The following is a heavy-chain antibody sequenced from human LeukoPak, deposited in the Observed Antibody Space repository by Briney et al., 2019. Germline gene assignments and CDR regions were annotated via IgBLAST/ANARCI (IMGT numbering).Heavy chain of an antibody. CDR3: ARDFHPFGGFAEDY. Sequence: GGSLRLSCAASGFTVSSNYMSWVRQAPGKGLEWVSVIYSGGSTYYADSVKGRFTISRDNSKNTLYLQMNSLRAEDTAVYYCARDFHPFGGFAEDYWGQGTLVTVSS. CDR1: GFTVSSNY. V-gene: IGHV3-66*01. D-gene: IGHD3-10*01. CDR2: IYSGGST. J-gene: IGHJ4*02.